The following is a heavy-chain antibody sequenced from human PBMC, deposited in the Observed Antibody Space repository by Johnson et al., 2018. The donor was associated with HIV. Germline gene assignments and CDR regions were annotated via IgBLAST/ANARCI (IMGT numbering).Heavy chain of an antibody. CDR3: AKLIVNWNYDEEASRDFDI. CDR1: GLTFSNYG. J-gene: IGHJ3*02. D-gene: IGHD1-7*01. Sequence: QVQLVESGGGVVQSGGSLSLSCTAFGLTFSNYGIHWVRQTPGKVLEWVAFIRSDESNNYFAASATGPFTISTDNSKSTVYLHMTSLRTEDAALYFCAKLIVNWNYDEEASRDFDIGGQGTMVTVSS. V-gene: IGHV3-30*02. CDR2: IRSDESNN.